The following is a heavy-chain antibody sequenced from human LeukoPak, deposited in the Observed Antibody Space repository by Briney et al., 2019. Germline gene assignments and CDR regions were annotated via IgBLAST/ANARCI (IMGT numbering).Heavy chain of an antibody. CDR2: IYHTGST. CDR3: ARDRGSTGYYYLDS. CDR1: GGPVTEYY. J-gene: IGHJ4*02. D-gene: IGHD6-19*01. Sequence: SETLSLTCSVSGGPVTEYYWSWIRQPPGKGLEWIGYIYHTGSTNYSPFLKSRVTMSVDASRNQFSLKLVSVTAADTAVYYCARDRGSTGYYYLDSWGQGILVTVSS. V-gene: IGHV4-59*02.